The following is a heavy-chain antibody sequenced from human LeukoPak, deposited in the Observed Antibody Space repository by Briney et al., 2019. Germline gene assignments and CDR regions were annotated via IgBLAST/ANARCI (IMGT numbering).Heavy chain of an antibody. D-gene: IGHD3-9*01. CDR3: ARLYCDILTGYSDY. CDR1: GFTVSSNY. V-gene: IGHV3-53*01. Sequence: GGSLRLSCAASGFTVSSNYMSWVRQAPGKGLEWVSVIYSGGSTYYADSVKGRFTISRDNSKNTLYLQMNSLRAEDTAVYYCARLYCDILTGYSDYWGQGTLVTVSS. J-gene: IGHJ4*02. CDR2: IYSGGST.